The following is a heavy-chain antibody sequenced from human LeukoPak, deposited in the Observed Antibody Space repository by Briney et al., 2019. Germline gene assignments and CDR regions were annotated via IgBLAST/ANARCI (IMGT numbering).Heavy chain of an antibody. V-gene: IGHV4-39*07. J-gene: IGHJ4*02. CDR2: IYYSGNT. CDR1: GGSISSTSYY. D-gene: IGHD6-19*01. Sequence: LSETLSLTCTVSGGSISSTSYYWGWIRQPPGKGLEWIGRIYYSGNTNYNPSLKSRVTISVDTSKNQFSLKLSSVTAADTAVYYCAGNPWYSSGWYGHDYWGQGTLVTVSS. CDR3: AGNPWYSSGWYGHDY.